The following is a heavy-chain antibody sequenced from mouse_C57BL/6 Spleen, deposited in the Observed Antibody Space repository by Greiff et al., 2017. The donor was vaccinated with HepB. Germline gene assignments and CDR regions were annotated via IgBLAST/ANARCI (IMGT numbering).Heavy chain of an antibody. D-gene: IGHD1-1*01. Sequence: QVQLQQSGAELVKPGASVKMSCKASGYTFTTYPIEWMKQNHGKSLEWIGNFHPYNDDTKYNEKFKGKATLTVEKSSSTVYLELSRLTSDDSAVYYCARRYYGSSPTGDYYAMDYWGQGTSVTVSS. CDR2: FHPYNDDT. V-gene: IGHV1-47*01. CDR1: GYTFTTYP. J-gene: IGHJ4*01. CDR3: ARRYYGSSPTGDYYAMDY.